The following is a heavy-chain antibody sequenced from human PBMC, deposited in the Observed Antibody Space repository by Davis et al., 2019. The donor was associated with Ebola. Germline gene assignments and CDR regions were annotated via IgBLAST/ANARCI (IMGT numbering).Heavy chain of an antibody. Sequence: PSETLSLTCTVSGGSVSSGSYYWSWIRQPAGKGLEWIGRIYTSGSTNYNPSLKSRVTMSVDTSKNQFSLKLSSVTAADTAVYYCARDLGSYWGQGTLVTVSS. CDR3: ARDLGSY. J-gene: IGHJ4*02. V-gene: IGHV4-61*02. D-gene: IGHD3-10*01. CDR2: IYTSGST. CDR1: GGSVSSGSYY.